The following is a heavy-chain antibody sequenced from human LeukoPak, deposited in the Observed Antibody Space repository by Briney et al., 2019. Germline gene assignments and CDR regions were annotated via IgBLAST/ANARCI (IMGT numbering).Heavy chain of an antibody. CDR3: ARGGNSGTFDI. D-gene: IGHD4-23*01. CDR2: INSDGSST. J-gene: IGHJ3*02. Sequence: PGVSLRLSCAASGFSFSSYWMDWVRQAPGKGLVWVSRINSDGSSTRYADSVKGRFTISRDNAKNTLYLQMNSLRAEDTAVYYCARGGNSGTFDIWGQGTMVTVSS. V-gene: IGHV3-74*01. CDR1: GFSFSSYW.